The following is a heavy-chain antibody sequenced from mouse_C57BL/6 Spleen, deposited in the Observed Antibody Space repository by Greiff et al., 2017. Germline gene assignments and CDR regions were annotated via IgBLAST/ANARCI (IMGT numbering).Heavy chain of an antibody. CDR1: GYTFTDYE. D-gene: IGHD2-4*01. Sequence: VQLQQSGAELVRPGASVTLSCKASGYTFTDYEMHWVKQTPVHGLEWIGAIDPETGGTAYNQKFKGQAILTADKSSSTAYMELRSLTSEDSAVYYCTRDYDYDEEFAYWGQGTLVTVSA. CDR3: TRDYDYDEEFAY. J-gene: IGHJ3*01. V-gene: IGHV1-15*01. CDR2: IDPETGGT.